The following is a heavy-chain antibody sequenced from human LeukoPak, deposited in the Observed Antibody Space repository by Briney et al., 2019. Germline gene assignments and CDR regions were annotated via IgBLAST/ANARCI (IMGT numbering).Heavy chain of an antibody. Sequence: PGGSLRLSCAASGFTFSSYAMSWVRQAPGKGLEWVSGISSSGNSTYYADSVKGRFTISRDNSKNTLYLQMSSLRAEDTAVYHCAKRQGYYFDYWGRGTLATVSS. CDR3: AKRQGYYFDY. V-gene: IGHV3-23*01. CDR2: ISSSGNST. CDR1: GFTFSSYA. J-gene: IGHJ4*02.